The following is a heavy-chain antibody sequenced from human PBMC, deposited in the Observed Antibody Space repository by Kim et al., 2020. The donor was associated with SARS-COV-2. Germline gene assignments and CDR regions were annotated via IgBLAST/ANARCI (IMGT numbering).Heavy chain of an antibody. D-gene: IGHD3-3*01. CDR3: AREGVTPMFGAVTYEMDV. CDR2: VNPHNGNT. CDR1: GYTFTNHG. V-gene: IGHV1-18*04. Sequence: ASVKVSCKASGYTFTNHGINWVRQAPGQGLEWMGWVNPHNGNTNDAQKFQDRVTITTDTSTNTIYMELRSLRSDDTAVYYCAREGVTPMFGAVTYEMDVWGQGTTVIVSS. J-gene: IGHJ6*02.